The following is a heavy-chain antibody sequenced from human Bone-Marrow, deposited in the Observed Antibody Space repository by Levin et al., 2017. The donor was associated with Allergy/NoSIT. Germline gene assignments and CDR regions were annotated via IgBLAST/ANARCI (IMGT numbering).Heavy chain of an antibody. D-gene: IGHD1-26*01. CDR2: ISGSGGST. Sequence: GESLKISCAASGFTFSSYAMSWVRQAPGKGLEWVSAISGSGGSTYYADSVKGRFTISRDNSKNTLYLQMNSLRAEDTAVYYCAKSVETWSGSWYYFDYWGQGTLVTVSS. J-gene: IGHJ4*02. CDR3: AKSVETWSGSWYYFDY. V-gene: IGHV3-23*01. CDR1: GFTFSSYA.